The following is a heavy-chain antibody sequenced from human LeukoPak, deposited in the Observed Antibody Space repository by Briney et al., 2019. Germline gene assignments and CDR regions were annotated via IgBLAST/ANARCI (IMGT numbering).Heavy chain of an antibody. D-gene: IGHD3-9*01. CDR2: INHSGST. CDR1: GGSFSGYY. J-gene: IGHJ4*02. V-gene: IGHV4-34*01. Sequence: SETLSLTCAVYGGSFSGYYWSWIRQPPGKGLEWIGEINHSGSTNYNPSLKSRVTISVDTSKSQFPLKLSSVTAADTAVYYCARATKLLRYFDWSRHYFDYWGQGTLVTVSS. CDR3: ARATKLLRYFDWSRHYFDY.